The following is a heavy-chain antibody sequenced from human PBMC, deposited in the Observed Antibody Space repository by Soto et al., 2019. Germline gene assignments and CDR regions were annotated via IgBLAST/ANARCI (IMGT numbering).Heavy chain of an antibody. V-gene: IGHV1-69*02. Sequence: QVQLVQSGAEVKKPGSSVKVSCKASGDTFNFYTINWVRQAPGLGLEWMGRFNPILSFSNSALKFQGRVKFTADKSTSTAYMVLSSLRSEDTAIYYCATSFGSGSRAFDYWGQGALVTVSS. CDR2: FNPILSFS. CDR3: ATSFGSGSRAFDY. CDR1: GDTFNFYT. J-gene: IGHJ4*02. D-gene: IGHD3-10*01.